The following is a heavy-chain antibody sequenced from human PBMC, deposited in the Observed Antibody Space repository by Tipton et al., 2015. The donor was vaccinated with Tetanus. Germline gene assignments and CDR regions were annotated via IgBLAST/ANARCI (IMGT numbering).Heavy chain of an antibody. CDR3: AKDGTHCSGGSCYVDPHFYYGMDV. D-gene: IGHD2-15*01. CDR1: GFTFSSYA. CDR2: ISGSGGST. Sequence: SLRLSCAASGFTFSSYAMSWVRQAPGKGLEWVSAISGSGGSTYYADSVKGRFTISRDNSKNTLYLQMNSLRAEDTAVYYCAKDGTHCSGGSCYVDPHFYYGMDVWGQGTTVTVSS. V-gene: IGHV3-23*01. J-gene: IGHJ6*02.